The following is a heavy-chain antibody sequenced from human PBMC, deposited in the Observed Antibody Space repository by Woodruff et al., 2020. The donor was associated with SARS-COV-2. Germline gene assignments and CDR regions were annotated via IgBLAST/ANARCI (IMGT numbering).Heavy chain of an antibody. D-gene: IGHD2-15*01. V-gene: IGHV1-69*01. J-gene: IGHJ3*02. Sequence: NYAQKFQGRVTITADESTSTAYMELSSLRSEDTAVYYCASIAAGTPDAFDIWGQGTMVTV. CDR3: ASIAAGTPDAFDI.